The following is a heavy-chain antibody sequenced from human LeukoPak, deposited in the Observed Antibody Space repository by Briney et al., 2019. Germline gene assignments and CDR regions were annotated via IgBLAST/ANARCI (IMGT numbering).Heavy chain of an antibody. CDR2: IIPIFGTA. D-gene: IGHD1-26*01. J-gene: IGHJ6*03. CDR1: GGTFSSYA. Sequence: GASVKVSCKASGGTFSSYAISWVRQAPGQGLEWMGGIIPIFGTANYAQKFQGRVTITADESTSTAYMELSSLRSEETAVYYCARFSGWDYYYYYTDVWGKGTTVTVS. CDR3: ARFSGWDYYYYYTDV. V-gene: IGHV1-69*01.